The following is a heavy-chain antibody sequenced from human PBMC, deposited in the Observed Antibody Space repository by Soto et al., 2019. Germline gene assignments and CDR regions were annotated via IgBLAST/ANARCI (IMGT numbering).Heavy chain of an antibody. J-gene: IGHJ6*03. Sequence: EVHLVESGGGLVQPGGSLRLSCAASGFTVSSNYMNWVRQPQGKGLGWVSVIYSGGATYYADSVKGRFTISRDNSKNTLSLQMNSLTAEDTAVYYCARSPLRSYHMDVWGKGTTVIVSS. CDR1: GFTVSSNY. CDR3: ARSPLRSYHMDV. D-gene: IGHD4-17*01. CDR2: IYSGGAT. V-gene: IGHV3-66*01.